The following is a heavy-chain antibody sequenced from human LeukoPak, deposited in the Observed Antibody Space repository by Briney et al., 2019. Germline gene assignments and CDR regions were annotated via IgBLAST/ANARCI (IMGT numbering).Heavy chain of an antibody. J-gene: IGHJ4*02. CDR3: ARELSGSYGGGY. V-gene: IGHV4-38-2*02. Sequence: TSSETLSLTCTVSGYSISSGYYWGWIRQPPGKGLEWIGSIYHSGSTYYNPSLKSRVTISVDTSKNQFSLKLSSVTAADTAVYYCARELSGSYGGGYWGQGTLVTVSS. CDR1: GYSISSGYY. CDR2: IYHSGST. D-gene: IGHD1-26*01.